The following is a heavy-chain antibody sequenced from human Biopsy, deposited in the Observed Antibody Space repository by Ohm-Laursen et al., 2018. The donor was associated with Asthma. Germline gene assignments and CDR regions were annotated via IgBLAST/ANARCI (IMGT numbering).Heavy chain of an antibody. Sequence: SLRLSCSASGFNFDDFAMHWVRQAPGKGLEWVAATTWNSGSRVYAVSVKGRFTISRDNAQNSLYLHMNGLKPEDTAVYYCAKPLNTYNFYAYDVWGQGTTVVVSS. V-gene: IGHV3-9*01. J-gene: IGHJ6*02. CDR2: TTWNSGSR. CDR3: AKPLNTYNFYAYDV. CDR1: GFNFDDFA. D-gene: IGHD5/OR15-5a*01.